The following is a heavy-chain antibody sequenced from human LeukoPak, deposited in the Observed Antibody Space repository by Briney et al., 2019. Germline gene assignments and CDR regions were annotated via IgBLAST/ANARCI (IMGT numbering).Heavy chain of an antibody. CDR3: ARWPHCQDF. CDR1: GFTFCDFY. J-gene: IGHJ4*02. Sequence: PGGSLRLSCSAPGFTFCDFYMSWGRQAPGEGVEWVANINKDGSEEKYVDSVKGRFTISRDNAKNSLYLQMSSLRADDTAVYYCARWPHCQDFWGRGTRVTVSS. CDR2: INKDGSEE. V-gene: IGHV3-7*03.